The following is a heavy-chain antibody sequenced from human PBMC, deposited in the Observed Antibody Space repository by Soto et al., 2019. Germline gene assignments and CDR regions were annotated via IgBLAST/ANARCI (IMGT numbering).Heavy chain of an antibody. CDR2: ISGSGGST. CDR1: GFTFSSYA. CDR3: AKVEGYSGSYYSNYYFDY. V-gene: IGHV3-23*01. Sequence: PGGSLRISCAASGFTFSSYAMSWVRQARGKGLECVSAISGSGGSTYYADSVKGRFTISRDNSKNTLYLQMNSLRAEDTAVYYCAKVEGYSGSYYSNYYFDYWGQGTLVTVYS. D-gene: IGHD1-26*01. J-gene: IGHJ4*02.